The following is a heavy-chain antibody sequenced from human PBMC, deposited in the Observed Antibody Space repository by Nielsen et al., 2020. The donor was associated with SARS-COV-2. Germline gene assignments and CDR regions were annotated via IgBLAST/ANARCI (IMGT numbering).Heavy chain of an antibody. J-gene: IGHJ6*02. CDR2: INPNSGGT. Sequence: ASVKVSCKASGYTFTGYYMHWVRQAPGQGLEWMGRINPNSGGTNYAQKFQGWVTMTRDTSISTAYMELSRLRSDDTAVYYCARGGRAAAVPYYYGMDVWGQGTTVTVSS. CDR1: GYTFTGYY. D-gene: IGHD6-13*01. CDR3: ARGGRAAAVPYYYGMDV. V-gene: IGHV1-2*04.